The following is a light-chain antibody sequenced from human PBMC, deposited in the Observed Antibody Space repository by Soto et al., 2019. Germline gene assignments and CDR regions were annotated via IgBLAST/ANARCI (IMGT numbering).Light chain of an antibody. J-gene: IGKJ1*01. CDR2: GAS. CDR3: QQYNSWLWT. CDR1: QSVSSK. Sequence: DIVITHAPATLSVSPGEGATLSCRASQSVSSKLAWYQQKPGQAPRLLIYGASTRATGIPARFSGSGSGTEFTLIISSLQSEDSAVYYCQQYNSWLWTFGQGTKVDIK. V-gene: IGKV3-15*01.